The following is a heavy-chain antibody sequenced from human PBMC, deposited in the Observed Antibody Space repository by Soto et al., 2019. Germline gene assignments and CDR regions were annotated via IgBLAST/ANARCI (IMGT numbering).Heavy chain of an antibody. J-gene: IGHJ6*02. CDR2: ISGSSYI. V-gene: IGHV3-21*01. CDR1: GFTFSSYS. Sequence: EVQLVESGGGLVKPGGSPRLPCAASGFTFSSYSMNWVRQAPGKGLEWVSSISGSSYIYYADSVKGRFTISRDNAKNSLYLQMNSLRAEDTAVYYCVRDLYGDYGWDVWGQGTTVTVSS. CDR3: VRDLYGDYGWDV. D-gene: IGHD4-17*01.